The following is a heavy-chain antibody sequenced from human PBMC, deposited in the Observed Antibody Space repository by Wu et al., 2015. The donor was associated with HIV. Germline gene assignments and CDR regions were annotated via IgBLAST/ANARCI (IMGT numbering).Heavy chain of an antibody. J-gene: IGHJ4*02. CDR2: ITPVLGST. CDR3: ARGDYANYDFWSAYPSY. CDR1: RDTFKRFA. V-gene: IGHV1-69*11. D-gene: IGHD3-3*01. Sequence: QVQLVQSGTEIKKPGSSVKVSCKASRDTFKRFAITWVRQAPGQGLECMGKITPVLGSTVYTQKFQDRVTITADESTSTSYMELSSLTSEDTAVYYCARGDYANYDFWSAYPSYWGQGTLVTVSS.